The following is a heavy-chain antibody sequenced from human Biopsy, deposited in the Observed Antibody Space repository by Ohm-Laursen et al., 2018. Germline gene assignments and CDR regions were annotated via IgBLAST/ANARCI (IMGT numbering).Heavy chain of an antibody. J-gene: IGHJ2*01. CDR1: GVSISSYY. CDR2: VYYTGST. V-gene: IGHV4-59*01. CDR3: ARDRGYYSDRTVPGYFDL. D-gene: IGHD3-22*01. Sequence: SDTLSLTCTVSGVSISSYYWSWIRQPPGKGLQWIGYVYYTGSTDYNPSLQSRVTISVDTSKNQFSLRLNSVTAADTAIYYCARDRGYYSDRTVPGYFDLWGRGTLVTVSS.